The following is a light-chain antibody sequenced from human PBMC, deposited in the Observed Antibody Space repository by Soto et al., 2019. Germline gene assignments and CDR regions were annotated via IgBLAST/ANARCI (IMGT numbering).Light chain of an antibody. V-gene: IGKV1-5*01. J-gene: IGKJ2*01. CDR3: QQYNSYSRRT. CDR2: DAS. Sequence: DIQMTQSPSTLSASVGDRVTITCRASQSISSWLAWDQRKPGKAPKLLIYDASSLESGVPSRFSGSGSGTEFTLTISSLQPDDSATYYCQQYNSYSRRTFGQGTKLEIK. CDR1: QSISSW.